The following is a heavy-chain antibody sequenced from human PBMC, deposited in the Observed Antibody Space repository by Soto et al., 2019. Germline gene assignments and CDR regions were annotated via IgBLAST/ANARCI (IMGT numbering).Heavy chain of an antibody. D-gene: IGHD1-20*01. CDR3: ARECITGPLNYYYGMDV. J-gene: IGHJ6*02. CDR1: GFTFSSYA. Sequence: QVQLVESGGGVVQPGRSLRLSCAASGFTFSSYAMHWVRQAPGKGLEWVAVISYDGSNKYYADSVKGRFTISRDNSKNTLYLQMNSLRAEDTAVYDWARECITGPLNYYYGMDVWGQGTTVTVSS. CDR2: ISYDGSNK. V-gene: IGHV3-30-3*01.